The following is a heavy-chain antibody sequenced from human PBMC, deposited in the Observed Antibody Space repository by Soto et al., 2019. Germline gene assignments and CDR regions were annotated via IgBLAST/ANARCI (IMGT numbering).Heavy chain of an antibody. CDR3: GRCTSTSCHLGSDY. J-gene: IGHJ4*02. CDR1: GFTFSSYA. V-gene: IGHV3-30-3*01. Sequence: QVQLVASGGGVVQPGRSLRLSCAASGFTFSSYAMNWVRQAPGKGLEWVALISYDGSSKYYADSVKGRFTISRDGSKNTLFLQMDSLGAADTAVYYCGRCTSTSCHLGSDYWGQGTLVTVSS. D-gene: IGHD2-2*01. CDR2: ISYDGSSK.